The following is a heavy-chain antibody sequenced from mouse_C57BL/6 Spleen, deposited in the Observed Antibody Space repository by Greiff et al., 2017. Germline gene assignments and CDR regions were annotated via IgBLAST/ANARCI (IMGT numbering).Heavy chain of an antibody. V-gene: IGHV5-6*01. CDR2: ISSGGSYS. CDR3: AREGKNYYCSSHFDY. CDR1: GFTFSSYG. D-gene: IGHD1-1*01. J-gene: IGHJ2*01. Sequence: VQLKESGGDLVKPGGSLKLSCAASGFTFSSYGLSWVRPTPDKRLEWVATISSGGSYSYYPDSVKGRFTISRANAKNTLYLQMSSLKSEDTAMYYCAREGKNYYCSSHFDYWGQGTTLTVSS.